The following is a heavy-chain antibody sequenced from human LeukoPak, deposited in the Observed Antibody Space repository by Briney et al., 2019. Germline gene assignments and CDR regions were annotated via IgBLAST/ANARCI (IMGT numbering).Heavy chain of an antibody. J-gene: IGHJ4*02. CDR2: ISYDGSNK. D-gene: IGHD4-17*01. V-gene: IGHV3-30*18. CDR1: GFTFSNYG. CDR3: AKQGDSGHYFDY. Sequence: GSLRLSCAASGFTFSNYGVHWVRQAPGKGLEWVAVISYDGSNKYYTDSVKGRFTISRDNSKNTLYLQLNSLRPEDTAVYYCAKQGDSGHYFDYWSQGTLVTVSS.